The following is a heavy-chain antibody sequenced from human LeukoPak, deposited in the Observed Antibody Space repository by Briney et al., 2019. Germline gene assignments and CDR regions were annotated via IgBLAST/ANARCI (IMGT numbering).Heavy chain of an antibody. D-gene: IGHD4-23*01. CDR1: GFSFRSYE. J-gene: IGHJ4*02. V-gene: IGHV3-48*03. Sequence: SGGSLRLSCAASGFSFRSYEMHWVRQAPGKGMKWVSYISNSGSAIYFADSVKGRFTISRDNAKSSLYLQMNSLRAEDTAVYYCARRTSVAHFDSWGQGTLVTVSS. CDR3: ARRTSVAHFDS. CDR2: ISNSGSAI.